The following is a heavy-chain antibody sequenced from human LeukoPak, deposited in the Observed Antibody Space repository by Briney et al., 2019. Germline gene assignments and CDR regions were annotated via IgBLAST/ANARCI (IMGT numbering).Heavy chain of an antibody. D-gene: IGHD3-16*01. CDR1: GGSISSSSYY. J-gene: IGHJ4*02. CDR3: VRHSEITN. Sequence: SETLSLTCTVSGGSISSSSYYWGWIRQPPGKGLEWIGSIYYSGSTYYNPSLKSRVTISVDTSKNQFSLKLSSVTAADTAVYYCVRHSEITNWGQGTLVTVSS. V-gene: IGHV4-39*01. CDR2: IYYSGST.